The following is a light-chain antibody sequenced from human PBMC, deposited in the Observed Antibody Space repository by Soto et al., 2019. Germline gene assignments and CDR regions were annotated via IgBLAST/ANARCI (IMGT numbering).Light chain of an antibody. CDR1: QSVGSSY. Sequence: ETVLTQSPGTLSLSPGERATVSFSASQSVGSSYLAWYQQKPGQAPRLLIFDASTRATGIPARFSGSGSGTEFTLTISSLQSEDFAIYYCQQYSNWPPAFGQGTKVDIK. V-gene: IGKV3-15*01. J-gene: IGKJ1*01. CDR3: QQYSNWPPA. CDR2: DAS.